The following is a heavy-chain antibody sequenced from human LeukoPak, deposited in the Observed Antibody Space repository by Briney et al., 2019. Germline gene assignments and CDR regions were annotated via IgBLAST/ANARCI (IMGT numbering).Heavy chain of an antibody. CDR3: AKDRKYSSSWYPSQYYYYYMDV. CDR2: IKQDGSEK. CDR1: GFTFSSYW. D-gene: IGHD6-13*01. V-gene: IGHV3-7*01. Sequence: GGSLRLSCAASGFTFSSYWMSWVRQAPGKGLEWVANIKQDGSEKYYVDSVKGRFTISRDNAKNSLYLQMNSLRAEDTAVYYCAKDRKYSSSWYPSQYYYYYMDVWGKGTTVTVSS. J-gene: IGHJ6*03.